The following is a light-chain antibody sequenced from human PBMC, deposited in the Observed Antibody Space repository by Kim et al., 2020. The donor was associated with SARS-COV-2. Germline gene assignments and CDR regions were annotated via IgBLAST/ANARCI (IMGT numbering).Light chain of an antibody. CDR2: DAS. V-gene: IGKV1-33*01. CDR3: QQFDNLPIT. J-gene: IGKJ5*01. Sequence: GDRVTITCQASQDIRNYLNWYQQKPGKAPKLLIYDASNLGIGVPSRFSGSGSGTHFTFTISSLQPEDTATYYCQQFDNLPITFGQGTRLE. CDR1: QDIRNY.